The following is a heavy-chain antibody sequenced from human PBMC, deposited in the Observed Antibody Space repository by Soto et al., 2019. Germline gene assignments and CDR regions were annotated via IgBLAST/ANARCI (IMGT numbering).Heavy chain of an antibody. V-gene: IGHV1-8*01. J-gene: IGHJ4*02. CDR1: GYTFTSYD. D-gene: IGHD2-15*01. CDR3: ARGSRVVVVAATLYYFDY. CDR2: MNPNSGNT. Sequence: QVQLVQSGAEVKKPGASVKFSCKASGYTFTSYDINWVRQATGQGLEWMGWMNPNSGNTVYAQKFPGRVTMTRNTSISTAYMEMSSLRSEDTAVYYCARGSRVVVVAATLYYFDYWGQGTLVTVSS.